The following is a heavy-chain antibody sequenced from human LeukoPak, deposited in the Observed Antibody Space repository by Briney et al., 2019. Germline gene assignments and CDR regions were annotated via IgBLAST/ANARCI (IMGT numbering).Heavy chain of an antibody. CDR2: IYYSGST. D-gene: IGHD1-26*01. J-gene: IGHJ3*02. CDR1: GGSISSSNW. V-gene: IGHV4-4*02. CDR3: AGLVGADAFDI. Sequence: PSGTLSLTCAVSGGSISSSNWWSWVRQPPGKGLEWIGEIYYSGSTNYNPSLKSRVTISVDTSKNQFSLKLSSVTAADTAVYYCAGLVGADAFDIWGQGTMVTVSS.